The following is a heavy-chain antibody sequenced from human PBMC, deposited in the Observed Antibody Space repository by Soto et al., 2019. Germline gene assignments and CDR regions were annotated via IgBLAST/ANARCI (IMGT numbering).Heavy chain of an antibody. CDR3: TRDITRIEEAESFDN. J-gene: IGHJ4*02. CDR2: ISSKAYGETP. CDR1: GFTFSDYA. V-gene: IGHV3-49*03. Sequence: PGGSLRLSCTASGFTFSDYALNWFRQAPGKGLEWVGFISSKAYGETPHYAASVKGRFVVSRDDSKSIAYLQMNMLKSEDTAVYYCTRDITRIEEAESFDNLCQETLVTVSS. D-gene: IGHD3-22*01.